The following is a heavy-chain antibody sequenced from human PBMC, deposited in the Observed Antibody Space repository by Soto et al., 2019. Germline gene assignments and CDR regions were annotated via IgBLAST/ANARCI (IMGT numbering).Heavy chain of an antibody. CDR1: GGTFSSYA. V-gene: IGHV1-69*13. CDR3: AREGASSSWYGGFDY. CDR2: IIPMFGTA. D-gene: IGHD6-13*01. Sequence: GASVKVSCKASGGTFSSYAISWVRQAPGQGLEWMGGIIPMFGTANYAQKFQGRITITADESTSTAYMELSSLRSEDTAVYYCAREGASSSWYGGFDYWGQGTLVTVSS. J-gene: IGHJ4*02.